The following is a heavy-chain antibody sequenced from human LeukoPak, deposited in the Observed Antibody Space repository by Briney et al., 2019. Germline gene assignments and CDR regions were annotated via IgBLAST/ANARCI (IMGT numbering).Heavy chain of an antibody. D-gene: IGHD3-10*01. CDR1: GGSFSGYY. CDR3: ATSGPIYYGSGSYYNYFDY. Sequence: PSETLSLTCAVYGGSFSGYYWSWIRQPPGKGLEWIGEINHSGSTNYNPSLKSRVTISVDTSKNQFSLKLSSVTAADTAVYYCATSGPIYYGSGSYYNYFDYWGQGTLVTVSS. V-gene: IGHV4-34*01. J-gene: IGHJ4*02. CDR2: INHSGST.